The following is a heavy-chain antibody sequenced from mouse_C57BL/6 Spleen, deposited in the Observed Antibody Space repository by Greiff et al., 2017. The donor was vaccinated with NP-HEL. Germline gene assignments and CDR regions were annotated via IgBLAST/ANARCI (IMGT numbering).Heavy chain of an antibody. J-gene: IGHJ4*01. V-gene: IGHV5-6*02. D-gene: IGHD6-2*01. CDR3: ARHEVSYAMDY. CDR1: GFTFSSYG. Sequence: DVMLVESGGDLVKPGGSLKLSCAASGFTFSSYGMSWVRQTPDKRLEWVATISSGGSYTYYPDSVKGRFTISRDNAKNTLYLQMSSLKSEDTAMYYCARHEVSYAMDYWGQGTSVTVSS. CDR2: ISSGGSYT.